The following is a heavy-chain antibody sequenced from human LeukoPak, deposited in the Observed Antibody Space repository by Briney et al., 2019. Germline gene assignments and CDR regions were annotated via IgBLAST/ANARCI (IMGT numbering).Heavy chain of an antibody. CDR2: INPNSGGT. CDR1: GYTFTGYY. V-gene: IGHV1-2*02. CDR3: ARGGPAYDFWSGYALFPKAPFDY. D-gene: IGHD3-3*01. Sequence: ASVKVSCKASGYTFTGYYMHWVRQAPGQGLEWMGWINPNSGGTNYAQKFQGRVTMTRDTSISTAYMELSRLRSDDTAVYYCARGGPAYDFWSGYALFPKAPFDYWGQGTLVTVSS. J-gene: IGHJ4*02.